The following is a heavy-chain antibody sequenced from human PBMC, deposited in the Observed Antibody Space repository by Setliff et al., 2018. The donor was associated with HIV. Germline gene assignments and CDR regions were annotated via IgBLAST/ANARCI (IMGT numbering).Heavy chain of an antibody. CDR3: ARGEENSSGLFDY. V-gene: IGHV3-7*01. CDR1: GFTSNTYW. D-gene: IGHD3-22*01. J-gene: IGHJ4*02. Sequence: GESLKISCAASGFTSNTYWVNWVRQAPGKGPQWIANIKLDESERYYADSVKGRFTISRDSGKNAVYLQMNSLRAQDTAVYYCARGEENSSGLFDYWGRGTLVTVSS. CDR2: IKLDESER.